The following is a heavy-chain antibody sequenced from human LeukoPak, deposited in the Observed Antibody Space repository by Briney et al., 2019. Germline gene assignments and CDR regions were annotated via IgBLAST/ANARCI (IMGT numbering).Heavy chain of an antibody. CDR2: IRQDGSEK. CDR1: GFSFSTYW. D-gene: IGHD6-25*01. Sequence: PGESLRLSCETSGFSFSTYWMSWVRQAPGKGLEWVANIRQDGSEKYYADSVKGRFTISRENAKNSLYLQMNSLRAGDTAVYYCARDRGRYYMDVWGKGTTVTISS. J-gene: IGHJ6*03. V-gene: IGHV3-7*01. CDR3: ARDRGRYYMDV.